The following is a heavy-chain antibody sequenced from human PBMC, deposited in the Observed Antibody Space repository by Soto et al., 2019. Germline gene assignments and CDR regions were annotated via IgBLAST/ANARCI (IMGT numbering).Heavy chain of an antibody. CDR2: IIPILGIA. V-gene: IGHV1-69*02. J-gene: IGHJ3*02. CDR3: ARGGFHAFEI. Sequence: QVQLVQSGAEVKKPGSSVKVSCKASGGTFSSYTISWVRQAPGQGLEWMGRIIPILGIANYAPKFQGRVTITADKSTSTAYIELSSLRSEDTAVYYCARGGFHAFEIWVQGPMVTVSS. CDR1: GGTFSSYT. D-gene: IGHD3-10*01.